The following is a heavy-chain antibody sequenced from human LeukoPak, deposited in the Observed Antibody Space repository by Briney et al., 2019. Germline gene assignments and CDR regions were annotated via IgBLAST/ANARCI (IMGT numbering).Heavy chain of an antibody. CDR1: GYTFTSYG. CDR3: ARERGCSRGSCYQYYFDY. Sequence: APLKISCKASGYTFTSYGISCGRQAPGHGLEWRGWISAYNGNTNYAQKLQGRVTMTTNTSTSTAYMELRSLRSDDTAVYYCARERGCSRGSCYQYYFDYWGQGTLVTVSS. D-gene: IGHD2-15*01. V-gene: IGHV1-18*01. CDR2: ISAYNGNT. J-gene: IGHJ4*02.